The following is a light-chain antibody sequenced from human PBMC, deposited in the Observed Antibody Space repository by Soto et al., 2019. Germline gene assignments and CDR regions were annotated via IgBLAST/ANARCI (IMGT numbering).Light chain of an antibody. Sequence: DIQMTQSPSSLSASVGDRVTITCRASESITRHLNGYQQNPGKAPKLLIYAESSLQNGVPSRFSSSGSGTDFPITIRNLQPEDFATYYCQQSYSTLSITFGQGTRLEIK. V-gene: IGKV1-39*01. CDR2: AES. CDR1: ESITRH. CDR3: QQSYSTLSIT. J-gene: IGKJ5*01.